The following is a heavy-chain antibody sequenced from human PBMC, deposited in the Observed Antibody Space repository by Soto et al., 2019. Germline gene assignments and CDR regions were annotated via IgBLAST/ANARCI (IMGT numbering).Heavy chain of an antibody. V-gene: IGHV1-18*04. Sequence: ASVKVSCKASGYTFTSYGISWVRQAPGQGLEWMGWISAYNGNTNYAQKLQGRVTMTTDTSTSTAYMELRSLRPDDTAVYYCARDRDFWGTFDYWGQGTLVTVSS. J-gene: IGHJ4*02. CDR2: ISAYNGNT. CDR3: ARDRDFWGTFDY. D-gene: IGHD3-3*01. CDR1: GYTFTSYG.